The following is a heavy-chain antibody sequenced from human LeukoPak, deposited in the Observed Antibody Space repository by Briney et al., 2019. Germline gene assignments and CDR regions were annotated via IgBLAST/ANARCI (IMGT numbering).Heavy chain of an antibody. CDR3: ARPYYYDSRIDP. CDR2: IYYSGST. V-gene: IGHV4-31*03. CDR1: GGSISSGGYY. D-gene: IGHD3-22*01. J-gene: IGHJ5*02. Sequence: PSETLSLTCTVSGGSISSGGYYWSWIRQHTGKGLEWIGYIYYSGSTDYNPSLKSRVTISVDTSKNQFSLKLSSVTAADTAVYYCARPYYYDSRIDPWGQGILVTVSS.